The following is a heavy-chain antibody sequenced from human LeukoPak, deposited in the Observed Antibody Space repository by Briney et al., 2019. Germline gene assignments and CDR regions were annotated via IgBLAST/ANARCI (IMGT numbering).Heavy chain of an antibody. CDR2: IYCSGST. V-gene: IGHV4-39*01. CDR1: GGSISSSSYY. J-gene: IGHJ4*02. D-gene: IGHD1-26*01. Sequence: PSETLSLTCTVSGGSISSSSYYWDWIRQPPGKGLEWIGCIYCSGSTYYNPSLKSRVTISVDTSKIQFSLKLSSVTAADTAVYYCARRWRSNREFDYWGQGTLVTVSS. CDR3: ARRWRSNREFDY.